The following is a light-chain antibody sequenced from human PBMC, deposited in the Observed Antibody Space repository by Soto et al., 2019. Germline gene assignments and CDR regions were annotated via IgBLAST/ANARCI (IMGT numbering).Light chain of an antibody. CDR1: QYIHTR. Sequence: EIVLPQSPATLSSFPGDRVTLSCRASQYIHTRLAWYQHRPGQANRLLIYQTSLRAAGIPARFSASGSGTDFTLTISDVQPEEFALYYCHQRQSWPRTVGQGTKVDI. CDR3: HQRQSWPRT. CDR2: QTS. V-gene: IGKV3-11*01. J-gene: IGKJ1*01.